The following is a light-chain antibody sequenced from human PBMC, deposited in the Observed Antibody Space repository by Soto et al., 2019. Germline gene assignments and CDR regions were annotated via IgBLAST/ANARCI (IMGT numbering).Light chain of an antibody. V-gene: IGLV1-47*02. Sequence: VLTQPPSASGTPGQRVTISCSGSSSNIGSNYVYWYQQLPGTAPKLLIYSNNQRPSGVPDRSSGSKSGTSASLAISGLRSEDEADYYCAAWDDSLSGYVFGTGTKVTVL. CDR3: AAWDDSLSGYV. CDR1: SSNIGSNY. CDR2: SNN. J-gene: IGLJ1*01.